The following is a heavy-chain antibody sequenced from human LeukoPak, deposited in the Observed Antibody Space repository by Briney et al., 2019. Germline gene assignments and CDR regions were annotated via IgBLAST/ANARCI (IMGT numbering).Heavy chain of an antibody. V-gene: IGHV1-46*01. D-gene: IGHD3-22*01. J-gene: IGHJ3*02. CDR1: GYTFTSYY. CDR2: INPSGGST. CDR3: ARVKSYYYDTSDKDAFDI. Sequence: ASVKVSCKASGYTFTSYYMHWVRQAPGQGLEWMGIINPSGGSTSYAQKFQGRVTITRDMSTSTVYMELSSLRPEDTAVYYCARVKSYYYDTSDKDAFDIWGQGTMVTVSS.